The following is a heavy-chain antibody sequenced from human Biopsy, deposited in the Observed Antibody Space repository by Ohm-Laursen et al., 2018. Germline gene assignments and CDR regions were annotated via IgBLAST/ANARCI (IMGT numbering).Heavy chain of an antibody. J-gene: IGHJ2*01. V-gene: IGHV4-59*01. CDR1: GDSISSYY. D-gene: IGHD3-22*01. CDR2: VYYTGST. Sequence: GTLSLTCTVSGDSISSYYWSWIRQPPGKGLEWIGYVYYTGSTDYIPSLQSRVTISVDTSKNHFSLRLRSVTPADTAIYYCARDRGYYSDRTVPGYFDLWGRGTLVTVSS. CDR3: ARDRGYYSDRTVPGYFDL.